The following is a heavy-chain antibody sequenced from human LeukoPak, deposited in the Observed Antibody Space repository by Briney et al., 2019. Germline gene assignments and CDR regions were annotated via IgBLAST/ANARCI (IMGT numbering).Heavy chain of an antibody. Sequence: PSETLSLTCTVFGGSISSYYWSWIRQPAGKGLEWIGRIYTSGSTNYNPSLKSRVTMSVDTSKNQFSLKLSSVTAADTAVYYCARRRGINDYSNWRAIPYYGMDVWGQGTTVTVSS. V-gene: IGHV4-4*07. CDR2: IYTSGST. J-gene: IGHJ6*02. CDR1: GGSISSYY. D-gene: IGHD4-11*01. CDR3: ARRRGINDYSNWRAIPYYGMDV.